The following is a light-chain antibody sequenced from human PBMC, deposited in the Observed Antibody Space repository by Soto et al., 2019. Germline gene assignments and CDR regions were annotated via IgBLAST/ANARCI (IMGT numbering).Light chain of an antibody. J-gene: IGKJ5*01. CDR3: QQYGTSAPIT. V-gene: IGKV3-20*01. CDR2: GAP. CDR1: QSVNNNY. Sequence: EIGLTQSLGTLSLSPGERATLACRASQSVNNNYLAWYQQKPGQAPSLLIYGAPSRATGIPDRFSGSGSGTDFTLTISRLEPEDFGMYYCQQYGTSAPITFGQGTRVEIE.